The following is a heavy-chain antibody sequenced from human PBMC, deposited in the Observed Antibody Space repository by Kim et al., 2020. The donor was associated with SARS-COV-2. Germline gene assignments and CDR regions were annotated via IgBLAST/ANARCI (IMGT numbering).Heavy chain of an antibody. CDR3: AKDPSSYDSSGSYYFDY. CDR1: GFTFSSYG. D-gene: IGHD3-22*01. CDR2: ISYDGSNK. Sequence: GGSLRLSCAASGFTFSSYGMHWVRQAPGKGLEWVAVISYDGSNKYYADSVKGRFTISRDNSKNTLYLQMNSLRAEDTAVYYCAKDPSSYDSSGSYYFDY. J-gene: IGHJ4*01. V-gene: IGHV3-30*18.